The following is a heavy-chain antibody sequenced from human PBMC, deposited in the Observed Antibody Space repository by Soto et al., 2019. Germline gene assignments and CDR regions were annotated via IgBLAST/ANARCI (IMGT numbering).Heavy chain of an antibody. CDR1: GGTFSSYA. CDR2: IIPIFGTA. V-gene: IGHV1-69*13. Sequence: GASVKVSCKASGGTFSSYAISWVRQAPGQGLEWMGGIIPIFGTANYAQKFQGRVTITADESTSTAYMELSGLRSEDTAVYYCASGDSSSSPYYYYYGMDVWGKGTTVTVSS. CDR3: ASGDSSSSPYYYYYGMDV. J-gene: IGHJ6*04. D-gene: IGHD6-6*01.